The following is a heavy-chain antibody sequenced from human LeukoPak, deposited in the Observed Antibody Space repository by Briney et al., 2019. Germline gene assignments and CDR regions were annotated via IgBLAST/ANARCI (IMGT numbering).Heavy chain of an antibody. V-gene: IGHV3-48*03. CDR2: ISSSGSTI. CDR3: ASLDRGYYYSFDY. D-gene: IGHD2/OR15-2a*01. Sequence: GGSLRLSCAASGFTFSSYEMNWVRQAPGKGLEWISYISSSGSTIYYADSVKGRFTISRDNAKNSLYLQMSSLRDEDTAVYYCASLDRGYYYSFDYWGQGTLVTVSS. CDR1: GFTFSSYE. J-gene: IGHJ4*02.